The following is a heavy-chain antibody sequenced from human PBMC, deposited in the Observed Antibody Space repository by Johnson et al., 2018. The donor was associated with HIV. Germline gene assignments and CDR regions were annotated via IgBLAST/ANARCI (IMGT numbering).Heavy chain of an antibody. J-gene: IGHJ3*01. D-gene: IGHD3-22*01. CDR3: ARGAYYYLI. CDR1: EFTFSSYA. V-gene: IGHV3-33*08. Sequence: QEKLVESGGGVVQPGRSLRLSCAASEFTFSSYAMHWVRQAPGKGLEWVAFIRYDGSNKYYADSVKGRFTISRDNSKNTLYLQMNSLRAEDTAVYYCARGAYYYLIWGQGTMVTVSS. CDR2: IRYDGSNK.